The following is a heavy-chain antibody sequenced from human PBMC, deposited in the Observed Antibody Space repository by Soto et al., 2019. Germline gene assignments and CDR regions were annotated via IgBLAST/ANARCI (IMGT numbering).Heavy chain of an antibody. CDR1: GYTFTNYG. J-gene: IGHJ4*02. CDR3: ARDISGAGTFDY. Sequence: QIQVVQSGAEVKKPGASVKVSCKASGYTFTNYGISCVRQAPGQGLEWMAWISADNGNTNYAQNLQDRVTRTTDTSTSTAYMELRSLSSDDTAVYYCARDISGAGTFDYWGQGTLVTVSS. CDR2: ISADNGNT. D-gene: IGHD1-1*01. V-gene: IGHV1-18*01.